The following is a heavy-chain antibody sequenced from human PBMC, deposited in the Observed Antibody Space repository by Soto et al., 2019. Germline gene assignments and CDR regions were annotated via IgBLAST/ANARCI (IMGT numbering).Heavy chain of an antibody. Sequence: SETLSLTCTVSGGSISSYYWSWIRQPPGKGLEWIGYIYYSGSTNYNPSLKSRVTISVDTSKNQFSLKLSSVTAADTAVYYCARVGGPDAFDIWGQGTMVT. CDR3: ARVGGPDAFDI. V-gene: IGHV4-59*01. J-gene: IGHJ3*02. D-gene: IGHD3-16*01. CDR1: GGSISSYY. CDR2: IYYSGST.